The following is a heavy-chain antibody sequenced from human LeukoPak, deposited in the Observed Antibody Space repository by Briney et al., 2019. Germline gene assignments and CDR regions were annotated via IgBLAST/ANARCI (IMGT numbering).Heavy chain of an antibody. CDR1: GFTFSSYS. CDR2: ISSSSSYI. Sequence: PGGSLRLSCAASGFTFSSYSMNWVRQAPGKGLEWVSSISSSSSYIYYADSVKGRFTISRDNAKNSLYLQMNSLRAEDTAVYYCARDTTGRGHEEVDYWGQGTLVTVSS. CDR3: ARDTTGRGHEEVDY. V-gene: IGHV3-21*01. J-gene: IGHJ4*02. D-gene: IGHD1-1*01.